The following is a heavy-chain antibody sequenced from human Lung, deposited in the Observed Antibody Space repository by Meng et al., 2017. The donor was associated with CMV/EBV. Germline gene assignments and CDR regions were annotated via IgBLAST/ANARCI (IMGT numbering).Heavy chain of an antibody. CDR3: ARGAHYDILTGYYTLFDY. V-gene: IGHV1-69*10. J-gene: IGHJ4*02. Sequence: TLRSYAISWVRQAPGQGLEWMGGIIPILGIANYAQKFQGRVTITADKSTSTAYMELSSLRSEDTAVYYCARGAHYDILTGYYTLFDYWGQGTLVTVSS. CDR2: IIPILGIA. D-gene: IGHD3-9*01. CDR1: TLRSYA.